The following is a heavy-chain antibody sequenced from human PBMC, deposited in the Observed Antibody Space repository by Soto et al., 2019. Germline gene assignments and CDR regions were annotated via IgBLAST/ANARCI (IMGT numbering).Heavy chain of an antibody. CDR2: ISAYNGNT. D-gene: IGHD3-22*01. V-gene: IGHV1-18*01. CDR1: GYTFTSYG. CDR3: ARGTPMYYYDSSGYYGGAFDI. Sequence: GASVKVSCKASGYTFTSYGISWVRQAPGQGLEWMGWISAYNGNTNYAQKLQGRVTMTTDTSTSTAYMELRSLRSDDTAVYYCARGTPMYYYDSSGYYGGAFDIWGQGTMVTVSS. J-gene: IGHJ3*02.